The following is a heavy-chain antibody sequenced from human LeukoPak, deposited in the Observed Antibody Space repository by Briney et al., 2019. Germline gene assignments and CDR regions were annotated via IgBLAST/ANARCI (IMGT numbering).Heavy chain of an antibody. CDR2: IYPGDSDT. Sequence: GEPLKISCKGSGYSFTSYWIGWVRQMPGKGLEWMGIIYPGDSDTRYSPSFQGQVTISADKSISTAYLQWSSLKASDTAMYYCARLSFHYYGSGSYFDYWGQGTLVTVSS. CDR3: ARLSFHYYGSGSYFDY. D-gene: IGHD3-10*01. J-gene: IGHJ4*02. V-gene: IGHV5-51*01. CDR1: GYSFTSYW.